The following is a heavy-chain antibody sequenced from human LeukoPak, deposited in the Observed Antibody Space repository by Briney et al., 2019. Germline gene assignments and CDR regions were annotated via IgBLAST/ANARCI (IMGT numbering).Heavy chain of an antibody. J-gene: IGHJ5*02. D-gene: IGHD6-19*01. V-gene: IGHV4-4*09. CDR1: GGSFSGYY. CDR3: ARHGPPGIAVAGANWFDP. CDR2: IYTSGST. Sequence: SETLSLTCAVYGGSFSGYYWSWIRQPPGKGLEWIGYIYTSGSTNYNPSLKSRVTISVDTSKNQFSLKLSSVTAADTAVYYCARHGPPGIAVAGANWFDPWGQGTLVTVSS.